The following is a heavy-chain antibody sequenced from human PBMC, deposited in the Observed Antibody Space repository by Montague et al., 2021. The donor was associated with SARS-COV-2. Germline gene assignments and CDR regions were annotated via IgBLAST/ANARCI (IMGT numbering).Heavy chain of an antibody. V-gene: IGHV3-7*01. CDR1: GFSFSSYW. CDR3: ARVPSSSWYFEY. Sequence: SRRLSCAASGFSFSSYWMSLVRQAPGKGLEWVANIKQDGSEKYYVDSVKGRFTISRDNAKHSLYLQMSSLRAEDTAVYYCARVPSSSWYFEYWGQGTLVTVSS. J-gene: IGHJ4*02. D-gene: IGHD6-13*01. CDR2: IKQDGSEK.